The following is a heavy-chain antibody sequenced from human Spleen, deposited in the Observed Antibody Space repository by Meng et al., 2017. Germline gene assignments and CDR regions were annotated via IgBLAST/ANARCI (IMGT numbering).Heavy chain of an antibody. Sequence: SVKVSCKSSGGTFNTYSFTWVRQAPGQGLEWVGGIIPLFATPNYAQDFQGRVTITADESTSTVYMELSSLRPDDTALYFCARAFSGSYYRCDSWGQGTLVNVSS. D-gene: IGHD1-26*01. J-gene: IGHJ4*02. CDR2: IIPLFATP. V-gene: IGHV1-69*13. CDR3: ARAFSGSYYRCDS. CDR1: GGTFNTYS.